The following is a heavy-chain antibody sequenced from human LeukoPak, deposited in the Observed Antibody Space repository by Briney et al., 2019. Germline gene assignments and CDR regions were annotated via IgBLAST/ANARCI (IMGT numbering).Heavy chain of an antibody. Sequence: GGSLRLSCVASGFTFSSYAMHRVRQAPGKGLEYVSAISSNGGSTYYANSVKGRFTISRDNSKNTLYLQMGSLRAEDMAVYYCARDYCSGGSCYSFDGWGQGTLVTVSS. CDR1: GFTFSSYA. J-gene: IGHJ4*02. CDR3: ARDYCSGGSCYSFDG. D-gene: IGHD2-15*01. V-gene: IGHV3-64*01. CDR2: ISSNGGST.